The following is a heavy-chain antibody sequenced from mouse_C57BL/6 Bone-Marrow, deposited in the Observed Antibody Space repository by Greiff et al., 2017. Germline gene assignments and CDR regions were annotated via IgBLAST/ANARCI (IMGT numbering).Heavy chain of an antibody. Sequence: VQLQQSGAELVKPGASVKLSCTASGFNIKDYYMHWVKQRPEQGLEWIGRIDPEDGETKYAPKFPGKATITADTSSNTAYLQLSSLTSEDTSVYYCARGDDSYPHFDYWGQGTTLTVSS. V-gene: IGHV14-2*01. CDR3: ARGDDSYPHFDY. CDR2: IDPEDGET. D-gene: IGHD2-3*01. J-gene: IGHJ2*01. CDR1: GFNIKDYY.